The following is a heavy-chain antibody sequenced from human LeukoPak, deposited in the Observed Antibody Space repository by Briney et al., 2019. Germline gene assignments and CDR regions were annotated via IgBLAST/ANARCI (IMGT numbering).Heavy chain of an antibody. Sequence: KPSETLSLTCTVSGGSISSYYWSWIRQPPGKGPEWIGYIYYSGSTNYNPSLKSRVTISVDTSKNQFSLKLSSVTAADTAVYYCASFYGDYEVYWGQGTLVTVSS. CDR3: ASFYGDYEVY. CDR1: GGSISSYY. CDR2: IYYSGST. V-gene: IGHV4-59*01. J-gene: IGHJ4*02. D-gene: IGHD4-17*01.